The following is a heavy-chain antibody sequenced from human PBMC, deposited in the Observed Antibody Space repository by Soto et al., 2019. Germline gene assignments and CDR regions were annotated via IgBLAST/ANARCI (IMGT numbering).Heavy chain of an antibody. V-gene: IGHV4-31*03. D-gene: IGHD3-22*01. Sequence: SETLSLTCTVSGGSISSGGYYWSWIRQHPGKGLEWIGYIYYSGSTYYNPSLKSRVTISVDTSKNQFSLKLSSVTAADTAVYYCARITYYYDSSGYYYVRYFDYWGQGTLVTVSS. CDR2: IYYSGST. J-gene: IGHJ4*02. CDR1: GGSISSGGYY. CDR3: ARITYYYDSSGYYYVRYFDY.